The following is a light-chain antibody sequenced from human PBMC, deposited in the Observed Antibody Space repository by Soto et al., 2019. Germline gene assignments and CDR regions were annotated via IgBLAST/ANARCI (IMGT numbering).Light chain of an antibody. CDR2: DVS. V-gene: IGLV2-14*01. CDR1: SSDVGGYNY. J-gene: IGLJ1*01. Sequence: QSALTQPASVSGSPGQSITISCTGTSSDVGGYNYVSWYQQHPGKAPKFMIYDVSNRPSGVSNRFSGSKSGNTASLTIYGLQAEDEADYYCTSYTSSSTYVFGTGTKVTV. CDR3: TSYTSSSTYV.